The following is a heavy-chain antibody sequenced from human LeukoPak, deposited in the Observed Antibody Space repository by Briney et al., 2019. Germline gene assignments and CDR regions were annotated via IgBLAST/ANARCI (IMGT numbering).Heavy chain of an antibody. CDR2: IYYSGST. CDR3: AHLWFGELLFWFDP. J-gene: IGHJ5*02. Sequence: SETLSLTCTVSGGSISSSSYYWGWIRQPPGKGLEWIGSIYYSGSTYYNPSLKSRVTISVDTSKNQFSLKLSSVTAADTAVYYCAHLWFGELLFWFDPWGQRTLVTVSS. V-gene: IGHV4-39*01. CDR1: GGSISSSSYY. D-gene: IGHD3-10*01.